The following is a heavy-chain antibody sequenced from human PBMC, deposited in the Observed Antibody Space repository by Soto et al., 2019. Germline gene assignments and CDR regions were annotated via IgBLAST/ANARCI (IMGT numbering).Heavy chain of an antibody. CDR2: ISYDGSNK. J-gene: IGHJ4*02. D-gene: IGHD1-26*01. CDR3: AKDAPGWELLRRHYFDY. V-gene: IGHV3-30*18. Sequence: QVQLVESGGGVVQPGRSLRLSCAASGFTFSSYGMHWVRQAPGKGLEWVAVISYDGSNKYYADSVKGRFTISRDNYKNTLYLQMNSLRAEDTAVYYCAKDAPGWELLRRHYFDYWGQGTLVTVSS. CDR1: GFTFSSYG.